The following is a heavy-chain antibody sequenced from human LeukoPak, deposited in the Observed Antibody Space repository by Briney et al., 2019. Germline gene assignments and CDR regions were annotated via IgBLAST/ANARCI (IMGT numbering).Heavy chain of an antibody. J-gene: IGHJ6*02. CDR3: ARYGTRMDV. Sequence: GGSLRLSCAASGFTFSSYSMNWVRQAPGKGLEWVSYISSSSSTIYYADSVKGRFTISRDNAKNSLYLRMNSLRAEDTAVYYCARYGTRMDVWGQGTTVTVSS. D-gene: IGHD1-1*01. V-gene: IGHV3-48*01. CDR2: ISSSSSTI. CDR1: GFTFSSYS.